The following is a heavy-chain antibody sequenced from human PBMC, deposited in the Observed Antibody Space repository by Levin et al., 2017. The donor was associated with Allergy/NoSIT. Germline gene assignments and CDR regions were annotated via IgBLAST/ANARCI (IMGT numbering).Heavy chain of an antibody. V-gene: IGHV4-59*01. CDR1: GGSIDSYS. J-gene: IGHJ5*02. CDR2: IYYSGST. Sequence: ASETLSLTCTVSGGSIDSYSWNWIRQPPGKGLEWIGYIYYSGSTNSNPSLKSRVTISLDTSRTQFSLELSSVTAADTAVYYCARGTTTLDHFDPWGQGTLVTVSS. D-gene: IGHD1/OR15-1a*01. CDR3: ARGTTTLDHFDP.